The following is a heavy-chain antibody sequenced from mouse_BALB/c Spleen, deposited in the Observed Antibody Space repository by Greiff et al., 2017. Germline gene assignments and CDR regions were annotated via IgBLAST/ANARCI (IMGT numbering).Heavy chain of an antibody. Sequence: GPLQQSGPDLVAPPQSLSLTCTLSGFSLTSYGVHWGRQPPGKGLEWLVVIWSDGSTTYNSALKSRLSISKDNSKSQVFLKMNSLQTDDTAMYYCARHGGNNLYYAMDYWGQGTSVTVSS. J-gene: IGHJ4*01. CDR1: GFSLTSYG. D-gene: IGHD2-1*01. CDR2: IWSDGST. V-gene: IGHV2-6-2*01. CDR3: ARHGGNNLYYAMDY.